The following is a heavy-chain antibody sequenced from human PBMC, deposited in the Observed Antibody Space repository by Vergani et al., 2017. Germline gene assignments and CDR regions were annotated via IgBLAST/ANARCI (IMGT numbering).Heavy chain of an antibody. CDR2: INPSGGST. CDR3: ARDSRYCSSTSCYVGRDWFDP. J-gene: IGHJ5*02. V-gene: IGHV1-46*01. Sequence: QVQLVQSGAEVKKPGASVKVSCKASGYTFTSNYMHWVRQAPGQGLEWMGIINPSGGSTSYAQKFQGRVNMTRDTSTSTVYMELSSLRSEDTAVYYCARDSRYCSSTSCYVGRDWFDPWGQGTLVTVSS. D-gene: IGHD2-2*01. CDR1: GYTFTSNY.